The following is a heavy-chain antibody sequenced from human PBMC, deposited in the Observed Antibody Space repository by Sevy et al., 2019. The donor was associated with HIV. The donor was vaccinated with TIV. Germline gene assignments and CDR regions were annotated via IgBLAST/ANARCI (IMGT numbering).Heavy chain of an antibody. CDR2: INPNSGGT. J-gene: IGHJ4*02. CDR3: ARDVMITFGGVIVPFDY. CDR1: GYTFTGYY. Sequence: ASVKVSCKASGYTFTGYYMHWVRQAPGQGLEWMGWINPNSGGTNYGQKFQGRVTMTRDTSISTAYMELSRLRSDDTAVYYCARDVMITFGGVIVPFDYWGQGTLVTVSS. V-gene: IGHV1-2*02. D-gene: IGHD3-16*02.